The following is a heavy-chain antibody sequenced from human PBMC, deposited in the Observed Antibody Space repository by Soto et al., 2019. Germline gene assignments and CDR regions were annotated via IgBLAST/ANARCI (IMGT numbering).Heavy chain of an antibody. Sequence: SETLSLTCTVSDGSISSGDYYWSWIRQPPGKGLEWIGYIYYSGSTYYNPSLKSRVTISVDTSKNQFSLKLSSVTAADTAVYYCARADSSGYTLRDWFDPWGQGTLVTVSS. CDR2: IYYSGST. CDR1: DGSISSGDYY. J-gene: IGHJ5*02. CDR3: ARADSSGYTLRDWFDP. D-gene: IGHD3-22*01. V-gene: IGHV4-30-4*01.